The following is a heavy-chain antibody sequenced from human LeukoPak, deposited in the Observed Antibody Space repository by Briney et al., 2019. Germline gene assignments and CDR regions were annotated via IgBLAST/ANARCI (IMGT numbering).Heavy chain of an antibody. Sequence: GGSLRLSCAASGFTFSSYAMSWVRQAPGKGLEWVSAISGSGGSTYYADSVKGRFTISRDNSKNTLYLQMNSLRAEDTAVYYCAKDTFRESGYFVWDAFDIWGQGTMVTVSS. CDR2: ISGSGGST. D-gene: IGHD3-3*01. J-gene: IGHJ3*02. CDR3: AKDTFRESGYFVWDAFDI. V-gene: IGHV3-23*01. CDR1: GFTFSSYA.